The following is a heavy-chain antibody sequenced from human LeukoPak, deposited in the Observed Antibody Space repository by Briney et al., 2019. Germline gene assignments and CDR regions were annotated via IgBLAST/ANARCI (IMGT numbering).Heavy chain of an antibody. CDR3: ARDMDIVVAPAAIGY. CDR1: GYSISSGYY. J-gene: IGHJ4*02. D-gene: IGHD2-2*03. V-gene: IGHV4-38-2*02. Sequence: KPSETLSLTCTVSGYSISSGYYWGWIRQPPGKGLEWIGSIYHSGSTYYNPSLKSRVTISVDTSKNQFSLKLSSVTAADTAVYYCARDMDIVVAPAAIGYWGQGTLVTVSS. CDR2: IYHSGST.